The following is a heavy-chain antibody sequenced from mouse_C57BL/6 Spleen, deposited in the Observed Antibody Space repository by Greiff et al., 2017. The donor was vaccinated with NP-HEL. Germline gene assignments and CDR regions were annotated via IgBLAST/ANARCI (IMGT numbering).Heavy chain of an antibody. D-gene: IGHD4-1*01. CDR1: GYTFTSYW. V-gene: IGHV1-53*01. Sequence: QVQLKQPGTELVKPGASVKLSCKASGYTFTSYWMHWVKQRPGQGLEWIGNINPSNGGTNYNEKFKSKATLTVDKSSSTAYMQLSSLTSEDSAVYYCARTNWDRWYFDVWGTGTTVTVSS. CDR2: INPSNGGT. CDR3: ARTNWDRWYFDV. J-gene: IGHJ1*03.